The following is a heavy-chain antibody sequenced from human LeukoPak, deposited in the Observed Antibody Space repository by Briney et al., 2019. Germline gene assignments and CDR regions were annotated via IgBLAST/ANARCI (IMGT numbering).Heavy chain of an antibody. CDR3: ARVDTYSYGYDY. D-gene: IGHD5-18*01. Sequence: PGGSLRLSCAASGFTVSSNYMSWVRQAPGKGLEWVSVIYSGGSTYYADSVKGRFTISRDNSKNTLYLQMNSLRAEDTAVYYCARVDTYSYGYDYWDQGTLVTVSS. CDR2: IYSGGST. CDR1: GFTVSSNY. V-gene: IGHV3-53*01. J-gene: IGHJ4*02.